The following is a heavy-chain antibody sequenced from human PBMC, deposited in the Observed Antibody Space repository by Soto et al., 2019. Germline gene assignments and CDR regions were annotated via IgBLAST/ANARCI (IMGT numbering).Heavy chain of an antibody. CDR3: ARGSSPIITMVRGVRGGGAYNWFDP. CDR1: GGSTSNYF. J-gene: IGHJ5*02. Sequence: SETLSLTCTVSGGSTSNYFCNWIRQPAGKGLEWIGRIDNSGSTNYNPSLKSRITMSVDTSKNQFSLKLSSVTAADTAVYYCARGSSPIITMVRGVRGGGAYNWFDPWGQGTLVTVSS. D-gene: IGHD3-10*01. CDR2: IDNSGST. V-gene: IGHV4-4*07.